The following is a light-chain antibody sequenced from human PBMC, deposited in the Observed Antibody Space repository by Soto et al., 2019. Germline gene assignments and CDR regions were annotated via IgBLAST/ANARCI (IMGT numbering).Light chain of an antibody. V-gene: IGLV2-11*01. CDR3: CSYAGSYILV. CDR2: DVS. J-gene: IGLJ2*01. CDR1: SSDVGGYNY. Sequence: QSVLTQPRSVSGSPGQSVTISCTGTSSDVGGYNYVSWYQQHPGKAPKLMIYDVSKRPSGVPDRFSGSKSGNTASLTISVLQAEDEADYYCCSYAGSYILVFGGGTKLTVL.